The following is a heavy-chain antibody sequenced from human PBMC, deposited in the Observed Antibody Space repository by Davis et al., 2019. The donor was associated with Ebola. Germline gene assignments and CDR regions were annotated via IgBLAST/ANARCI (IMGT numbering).Heavy chain of an antibody. V-gene: IGHV3-48*03. CDR2: ISGTGTST. J-gene: IGHJ4*02. Sequence: PGGSLRLSCAASGFTFNKYEMNWVRQAPGKGLEWVSYISGTGTSTFYADSVKGRFTISRDNARDSLYLQMDSLRVEDTAIYYCARDAFSLSRYDTEDHWGQGTLVTLSS. CDR1: GFTFNKYE. CDR3: ARDAFSLSRYDTEDH. D-gene: IGHD3-9*01.